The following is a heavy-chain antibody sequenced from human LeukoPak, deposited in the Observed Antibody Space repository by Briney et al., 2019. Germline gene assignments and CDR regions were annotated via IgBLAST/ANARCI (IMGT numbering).Heavy chain of an antibody. CDR2: ISWNSGSI. V-gene: IGHV3-9*01. Sequence: GGSLRLSCAASGFTFDDYAMHWVRQAPGKGLEWVSGISWNSGSIGYADSVKGRFTISRDNAKNSLYLQMNSLRAEDTAVYYCATGYSSGWYFYFQHWGQGSLVSVSS. CDR1: GFTFDDYA. D-gene: IGHD6-19*01. J-gene: IGHJ1*01. CDR3: ATGYSSGWYFYFQH.